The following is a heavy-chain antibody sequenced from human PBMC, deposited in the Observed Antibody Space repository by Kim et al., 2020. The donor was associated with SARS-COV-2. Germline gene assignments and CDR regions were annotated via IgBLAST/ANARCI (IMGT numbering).Heavy chain of an antibody. D-gene: IGHD6-13*01. V-gene: IGHV4-34*01. CDR3: ARGRPYSSSFDY. J-gene: IGHJ4*02. Sequence: SGSTNYNPSLKSRVTISVDTSKNQFSLKLSSVTAADTAVYYCARGRPYSSSFDYWGQGTLVTVSS. CDR2: SGST.